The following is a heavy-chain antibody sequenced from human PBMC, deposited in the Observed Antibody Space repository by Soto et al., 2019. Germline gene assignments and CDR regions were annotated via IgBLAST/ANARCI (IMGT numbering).Heavy chain of an antibody. V-gene: IGHV3-7*01. Sequence: EVQLVESGGGLVQPGGSLRLSCAASRFTFSNCWMSWVRQAPGKGLEWVADIKHDGSEKHYIDSVKGRFTISRDNVKKSLYLQMNSLRAEDTAVYYCARGDYMDVWGKGTTVTVSS. CDR1: RFTFSNCW. J-gene: IGHJ6*03. CDR3: ARGDYMDV. CDR2: IKHDGSEK.